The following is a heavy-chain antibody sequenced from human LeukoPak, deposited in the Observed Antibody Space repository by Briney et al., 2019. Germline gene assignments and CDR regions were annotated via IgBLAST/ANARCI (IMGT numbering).Heavy chain of an antibody. CDR1: GFTFSTYS. CDR2: IRYDGSNK. V-gene: IGHV3-30*02. D-gene: IGHD1-26*01. J-gene: IGHJ4*02. Sequence: GGSLRLSCAASGFTFSTYSMNWVRQAPGKGLEWVAFIRYDGSNKYYADSVKGRFTISRDNSKNTLYLQMNSLRAEDTAVYYCAKDSSTSGSYVVGLFDYWGQGTLVTVSS. CDR3: AKDSSTSGSYVVGLFDY.